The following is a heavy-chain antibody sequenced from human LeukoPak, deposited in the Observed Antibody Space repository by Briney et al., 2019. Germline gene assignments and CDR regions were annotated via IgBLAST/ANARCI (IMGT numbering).Heavy chain of an antibody. Sequence: SETLSLTCTVAGGSISSGSYYCSWIRQPAGKGLEWIGRIYTSGSTNYNSSLKRRFTVSVDTSKNQFSLKLSSVTAADTGVYYCARARLKQQLDRTVIWGAFDIWGQGTMVTVSS. D-gene: IGHD6-13*01. J-gene: IGHJ3*02. CDR2: IYTSGST. V-gene: IGHV4-61*02. CDR1: GGSISSGSYY. CDR3: ARARLKQQLDRTVIWGAFDI.